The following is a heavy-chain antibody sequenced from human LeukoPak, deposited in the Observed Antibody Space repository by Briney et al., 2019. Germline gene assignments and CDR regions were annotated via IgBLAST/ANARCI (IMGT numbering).Heavy chain of an antibody. D-gene: IGHD3-3*01. J-gene: IGHJ1*01. Sequence: GASVKVSCKASGYTFTGYYMHWVRQAPGQGLEWMGWINPNSGGTNYAQKFQGRVTMTRDTSISTAYMELSRLRSDDTAVYYCARDLWSGYYSVWEYLQHWGQGTLVTVSS. CDR2: INPNSGGT. V-gene: IGHV1-2*02. CDR1: GYTFTGYY. CDR3: ARDLWSGYYSVWEYLQH.